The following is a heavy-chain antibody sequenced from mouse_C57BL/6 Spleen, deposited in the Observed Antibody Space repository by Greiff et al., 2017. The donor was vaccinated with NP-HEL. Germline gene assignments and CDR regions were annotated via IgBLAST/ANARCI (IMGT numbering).Heavy chain of an antibody. V-gene: IGHV1-64*01. Sequence: VQLQQPGAELVKPGASVKLSCKASGYTFTSYWMHWVKQRPGQGLEWIGMIHPNRGSTNYNAKFKSKATLTVDKSSSTAYMQLSSLTSEDSAVYYCARDSNYLYYAMDYWGKGTSVTVSS. CDR3: ARDSNYLYYAMDY. J-gene: IGHJ4*01. D-gene: IGHD2-5*01. CDR1: GYTFTSYW. CDR2: IHPNRGST.